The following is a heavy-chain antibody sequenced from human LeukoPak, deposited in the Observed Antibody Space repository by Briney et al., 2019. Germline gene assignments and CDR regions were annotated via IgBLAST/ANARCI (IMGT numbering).Heavy chain of an antibody. CDR3: ARRTDSYGYYSY. CDR1: GFTFSSYA. J-gene: IGHJ4*02. V-gene: IGHV3-23*01. Sequence: GGSLRLSCAASGFTFSSYAMSWVRQAPGKGLEWVSRISGGGGTTYYAASVKGRFTISRDNSKNTLYLQINSLRAEDTAVYYCARRTDSYGYYSYWGQGTLVTVSS. CDR2: ISGGGGTT. D-gene: IGHD5-18*01.